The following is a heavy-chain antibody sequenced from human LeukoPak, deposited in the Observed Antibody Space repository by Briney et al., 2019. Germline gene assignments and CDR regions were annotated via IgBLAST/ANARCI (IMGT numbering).Heavy chain of an antibody. J-gene: IGHJ6*02. Sequence: QSGGSLRLSCAASGFTFSSYAMSWVRQAPGKGLEWVSAISGSGGSTYCADSVKGRFTISRDNSKNTLYLQMNSLRAEDTAVYYCAKDPHDSYYYYYYGMDVWGQGTTVTVSS. V-gene: IGHV3-23*01. D-gene: IGHD3-3*01. CDR2: ISGSGGST. CDR1: GFTFSSYA. CDR3: AKDPHDSYYYYYYGMDV.